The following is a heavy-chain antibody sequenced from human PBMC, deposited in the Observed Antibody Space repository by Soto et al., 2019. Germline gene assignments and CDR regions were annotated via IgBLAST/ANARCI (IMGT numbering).Heavy chain of an antibody. D-gene: IGHD2-2*02. V-gene: IGHV3-48*03. CDR3: AGSWGLYCSSSRCYSPWFDP. J-gene: IGHJ5*02. CDR1: GFTFNSHE. Sequence: GGSLRLSCAGSGFTFNSHEMTWVRQAPGKGLEWISSISSSGGSIYYADSVKGRFTVSRDNAKNSLYLQMNSLRAEDTAVYYCAGSWGLYCSSSRCYSPWFDPWGRGTLVTVSS. CDR2: ISSSGGSI.